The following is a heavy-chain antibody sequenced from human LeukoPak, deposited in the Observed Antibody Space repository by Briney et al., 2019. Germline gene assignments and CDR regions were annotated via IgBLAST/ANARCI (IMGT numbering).Heavy chain of an antibody. CDR1: GFTVSSNY. J-gene: IGHJ3*02. Sequence: GGSLRLSCAASGFTVSSNYMSWVRQAPGKGLEGVSVIYSGGSTYYGDSVKGRFTISRDNSKNTLYLQMNSLRAEDTAVYYCARQNVDSGDAFDIWGQGTMVTVSS. D-gene: IGHD5-12*01. CDR2: IYSGGST. CDR3: ARQNVDSGDAFDI. V-gene: IGHV3-66*04.